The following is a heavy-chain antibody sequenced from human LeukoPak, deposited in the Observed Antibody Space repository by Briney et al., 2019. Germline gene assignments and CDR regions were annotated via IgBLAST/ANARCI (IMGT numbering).Heavy chain of an antibody. CDR2: TYTGGTT. CDR3: ARAYYDYVWGSSTSGAFDI. CDR1: GFTFSSYA. Sequence: GGSLRLSCAASGFTFSSYAMSWVRQAPGKGLEWVSVTYTGGTTYYADSVKGRFTISRDNSKNTLYLQMTSLRAEDTGVYYCARAYYDYVWGSSTSGAFDIWGQGTMVTVSS. J-gene: IGHJ3*02. V-gene: IGHV3-53*01. D-gene: IGHD3-16*01.